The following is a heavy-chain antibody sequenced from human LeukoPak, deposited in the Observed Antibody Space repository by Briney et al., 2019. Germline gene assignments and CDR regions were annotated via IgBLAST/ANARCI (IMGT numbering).Heavy chain of an antibody. J-gene: IGHJ2*01. V-gene: IGHV3-7*01. Sequence: PGGSLRLSCAASGISFSNYWTTWIRQAPEKGLQWVANIKEDGSDKNYADSVKGRFTISRDNAKNLLYLQMNSLGAEDTAVYYCARWTDWYFDLWGRGTLVTVPS. CDR1: GISFSNYW. CDR3: ARWTDWYFDL. CDR2: IKEDGSDK. D-gene: IGHD2-21*02.